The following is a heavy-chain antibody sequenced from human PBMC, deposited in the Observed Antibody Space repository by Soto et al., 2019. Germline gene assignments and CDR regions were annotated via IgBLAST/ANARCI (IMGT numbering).Heavy chain of an antibody. J-gene: IGHJ6*02. CDR2: MNPINGAT. D-gene: IGHD6-13*01. V-gene: IGHV1-8*02. CDR1: GYDFTAYD. CDR3: GRGPGPRAPAGGTPYYYAMDV. Sequence: QVQLVQSGAEVKQSGASVKVSCKASGYDFTAYDINWVRQASGQGLEWMGWMNPINGATGSARRFQGRVSMTRNTATGTAYLELTSLRSDDSAVYYCGRGPGPRAPAGGTPYYYAMDVWGQGTTVTVSS.